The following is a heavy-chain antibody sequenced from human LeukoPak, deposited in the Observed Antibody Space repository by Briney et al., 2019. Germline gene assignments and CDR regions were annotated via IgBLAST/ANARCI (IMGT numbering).Heavy chain of an antibody. Sequence: GGSLRLSCAASGFTFSSYSMNWVRQAPGKGLEWVSSISSSSSYIYYADSVKGRFTISRDNAKNPLYLQVNSLRAEDTAVYYCASDFWSGYYVGYWGQGTLVTVSS. CDR1: GFTFSSYS. V-gene: IGHV3-21*01. CDR2: ISSSSSYI. CDR3: ASDFWSGYYVGY. J-gene: IGHJ4*02. D-gene: IGHD3-3*01.